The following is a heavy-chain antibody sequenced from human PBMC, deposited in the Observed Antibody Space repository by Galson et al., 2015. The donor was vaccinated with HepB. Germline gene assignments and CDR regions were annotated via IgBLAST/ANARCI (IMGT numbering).Heavy chain of an antibody. Sequence: SVKVSCKASGYTLTGYYMHWVRQASGQGLEWMGWINPNSGGTNYAQKFQGRVTMTRDTSIRTVYMELSRMRFDDTAVYYCARGLSVVSGPSGWYGGYSDPWGQGTLVTVSS. CDR2: INPNSGGT. CDR1: GYTLTGYY. CDR3: ARGLSVVSGPSGWYGGYSDP. J-gene: IGHJ5*02. D-gene: IGHD6-19*01. V-gene: IGHV1-2*02.